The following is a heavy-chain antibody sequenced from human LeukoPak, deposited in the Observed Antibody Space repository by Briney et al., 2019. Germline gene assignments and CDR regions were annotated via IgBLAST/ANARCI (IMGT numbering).Heavy chain of an antibody. D-gene: IGHD3-10*01. J-gene: IGHJ4*02. CDR1: GVSVSGYY. CDR2: INHSGST. Sequence: SETLSLTCAVYGVSVSGYYWSWIRQPPGKGLEWIGEINHSGSTYYNPSLKSRVTISVDTSKNQFSLKLSSVTATDTAVYYCARSFHYFDLPDYWGQGTLVTVSS. V-gene: IGHV4-34*01. CDR3: ARSFHYFDLPDY.